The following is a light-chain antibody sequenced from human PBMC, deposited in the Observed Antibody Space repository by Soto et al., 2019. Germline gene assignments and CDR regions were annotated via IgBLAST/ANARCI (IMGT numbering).Light chain of an antibody. Sequence: IQMTQTPSSLSASVGDRLTITCRASQSINNYLSWYQQKPGKAPKLLINVASTLQSGVPSRFSGSGSGTDFTLAISSLQPEDFATYYCQQSSSTPQTFGGGTKVDIK. J-gene: IGKJ4*01. CDR3: QQSSSTPQT. CDR1: QSINNY. V-gene: IGKV1-39*01. CDR2: VAS.